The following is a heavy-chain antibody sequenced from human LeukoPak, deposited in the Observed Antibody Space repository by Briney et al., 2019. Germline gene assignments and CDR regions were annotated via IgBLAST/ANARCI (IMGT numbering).Heavy chain of an antibody. CDR3: ARDDYYDSSGLYTPFDY. V-gene: IGHV1-18*01. Sequence: ASVKVSCKASGYTFTSYGISWVRQAPGQGLEWMGWISAYNGNTNYAQKLQGRVTMTTDTSTSTAYMELRSLRSDDTAVYYCARDDYYDSSGLYTPFDYWGQGTLVTVSS. CDR1: GYTFTSYG. D-gene: IGHD3-22*01. CDR2: ISAYNGNT. J-gene: IGHJ4*02.